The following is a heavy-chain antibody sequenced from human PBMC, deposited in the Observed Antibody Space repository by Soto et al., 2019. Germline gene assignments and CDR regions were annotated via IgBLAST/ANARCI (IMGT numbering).Heavy chain of an antibody. V-gene: IGHV1-2*02. CDR3: ARGGGVGVAGSAAFDM. CDR2: INPATGAA. CDR1: GYPVTAYY. D-gene: IGHD3-3*01. Sequence: QLHLVQSGAVVKKPGASVTVSCSASGYPVTAYYMHWVRQAPGRGLEWMGGINPATGAAKYTQTFQGRVTMTRDTSQSTVFMELRGLTSEDTAVFYCARGGGVGVAGSAAFDMWGQGTLVTVSS. J-gene: IGHJ3*02.